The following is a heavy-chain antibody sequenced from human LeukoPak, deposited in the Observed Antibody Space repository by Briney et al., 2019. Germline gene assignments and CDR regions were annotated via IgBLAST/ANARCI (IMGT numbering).Heavy chain of an antibody. CDR1: GYSFTNYW. Sequence: GESLKISCKGSGYSFTNYWIGWVRRMPGKGLEWMGIIYPGDSNTRYSPSFQGQVTISADKSISTAYLQWSSLKASDTAMYYCARENYYDISLYIDYWGQGTLVTVSS. J-gene: IGHJ4*02. CDR3: ARENYYDISLYIDY. V-gene: IGHV5-51*01. CDR2: IYPGDSNT. D-gene: IGHD3-22*01.